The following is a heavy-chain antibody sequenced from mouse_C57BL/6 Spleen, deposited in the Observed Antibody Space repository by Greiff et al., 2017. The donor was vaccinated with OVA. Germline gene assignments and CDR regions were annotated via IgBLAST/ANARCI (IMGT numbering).Heavy chain of an antibody. D-gene: IGHD1-1*01. CDR3: ARIVITTVVFDY. CDR1: GYSITSGYY. J-gene: IGHJ2*01. Sequence: ESGPGLVKPSQSLSLTCSVTGYSITSGYYWNWIRQFPGNKLEWMGYISYDGSNNYNPSLKNRISITRDTSKNQFFLKLNSVTTEDTATYYCARIVITTVVFDYWGQGTTLTVSS. V-gene: IGHV3-6*01. CDR2: ISYDGSN.